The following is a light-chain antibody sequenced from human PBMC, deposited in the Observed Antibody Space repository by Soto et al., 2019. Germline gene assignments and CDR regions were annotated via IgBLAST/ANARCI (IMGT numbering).Light chain of an antibody. Sequence: QSVLTQPPSASGSPGQSVTISCTGSSSDVGGYNYVSWYQQHPGKAPKLMIYEVTKRPSGVPDRFSGSKSGNTASLTVSGLQAADEADYYCSSYAGRNILLFGGGTKLTVL. CDR2: EVT. CDR1: SSDVGGYNY. CDR3: SSYAGRNILL. V-gene: IGLV2-8*01. J-gene: IGLJ3*02.